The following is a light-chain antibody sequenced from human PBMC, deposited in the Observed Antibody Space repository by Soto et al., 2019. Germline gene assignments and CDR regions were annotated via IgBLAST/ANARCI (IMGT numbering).Light chain of an antibody. Sequence: QSALTQPRSVSGSPGQSVTISCTGASNNVGGYNYVSWYQHHPGKVPQLIIYDVTKRPSGVPDRFSGSKSGNTASLTISGVQVDDGAYYYCFAYTGTYTLIVGGGTKLTVL. V-gene: IGLV2-11*01. CDR2: DVT. CDR3: FAYTGTYTLI. J-gene: IGLJ2*01. CDR1: SNNVGGYNY.